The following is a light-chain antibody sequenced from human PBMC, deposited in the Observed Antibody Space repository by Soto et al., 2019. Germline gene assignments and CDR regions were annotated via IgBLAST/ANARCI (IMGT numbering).Light chain of an antibody. Sequence: EIVLTQSPGTLALSPGERATLSCRASQSVSSSYLAWYQQKPGQAPRLLIYGASSRATGIPDRFSGSGSGTDFNLTISRLAPEDFAVYYCQQYGSSPRALTFGGGTKVEIK. J-gene: IGKJ4*01. CDR2: GAS. V-gene: IGKV3-20*01. CDR1: QSVSSSY. CDR3: QQYGSSPRALT.